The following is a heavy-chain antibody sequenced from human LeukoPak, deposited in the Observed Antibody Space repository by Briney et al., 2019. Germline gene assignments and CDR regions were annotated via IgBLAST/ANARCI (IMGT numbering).Heavy chain of an antibody. CDR1: GYTFTGYH. CDR2: INPNSGGT. D-gene: IGHD3-22*01. CDR3: ALYYYDSSGYYYDIDY. J-gene: IGHJ4*02. V-gene: IGHV1-2*06. Sequence: ASVKVSCKASGYTFTGYHMHWVRQAPGEGLEWMGRINPNSGGTNYARKFQGRVTMTRDTSITTAYMELSRLRSDDTAVYYCALYYYDSSGYYYDIDYWGQGTLVTVSS.